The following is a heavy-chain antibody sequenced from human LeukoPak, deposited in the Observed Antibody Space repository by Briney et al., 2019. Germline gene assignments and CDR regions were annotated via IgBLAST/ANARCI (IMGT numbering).Heavy chain of an antibody. CDR2: IYYSGST. V-gene: IGHV4-59*01. CDR1: GGSISNYY. Sequence: SETLSLTCTVSGGSISNYYWSWIRQPPGKGLEWIGYIYYSGSTNYNPSLKSRVTISVDTSKNQFSLKLSSVPAADTAVYYCATHGYFDWLSIDYWGQGTLVTVSS. J-gene: IGHJ4*02. CDR3: ATHGYFDWLSIDY. D-gene: IGHD3-9*01.